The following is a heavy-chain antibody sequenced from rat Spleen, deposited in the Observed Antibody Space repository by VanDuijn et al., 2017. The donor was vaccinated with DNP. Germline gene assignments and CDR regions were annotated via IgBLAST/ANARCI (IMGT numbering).Heavy chain of an antibody. CDR3: ARLLAGRSYYFDY. D-gene: IGHD2-7*01. J-gene: IGHJ2*01. CDR2: LNYDGSST. CDR1: GFTFSDYY. V-gene: IGHV5-22*01. Sequence: EVQLVESGGGLVQPGRSLKLSCAASGFTFSDYYMAWVRQAPTKGLEWVAYLNYDGSSTYFGDSVKGRFTISRDNAKSTLYLQMNSLRSEDTATYYCARLLAGRSYYFDYWGQGVMVTVSS.